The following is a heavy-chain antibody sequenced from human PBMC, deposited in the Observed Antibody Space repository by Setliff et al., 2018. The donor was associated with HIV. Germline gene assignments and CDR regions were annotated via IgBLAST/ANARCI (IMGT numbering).Heavy chain of an antibody. CDR2: INHSGST. D-gene: IGHD3-10*01. CDR1: GGSFSGYY. J-gene: IGHJ4*02. CDR3: ARGLGRGSGTYYNPPGY. Sequence: PSETPSLTCAVYGGSFSGYYWSWIRQPPGKGLEWIGEINHSGSTNYNPSLKSRVTISVDTSKNQFSLKLSSVTAADTAVYFCARGLGRGSGTYYNPPGYWGPGTLVTVSS. V-gene: IGHV4-34*01.